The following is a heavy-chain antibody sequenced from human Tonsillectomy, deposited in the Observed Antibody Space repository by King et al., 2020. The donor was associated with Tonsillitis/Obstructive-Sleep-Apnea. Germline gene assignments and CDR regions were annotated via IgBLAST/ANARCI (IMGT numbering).Heavy chain of an antibody. CDR3: ARSDLGIAAAGTVDV. V-gene: IGHV3-30*04. CDR1: GFTFSSYA. Sequence: VQLVESGGGVVQPGRSLRLSCAASGFTFSSYAMHWVRQAPGKGLEWVAVISYDGSNKYYADSVKGRFTISRDNSKNTLYLQMTSLRAEDTAVYYCARSDLGIAAAGTVDVWGKGTTVTVSS. CDR2: ISYDGSNK. D-gene: IGHD6-13*01. J-gene: IGHJ6*04.